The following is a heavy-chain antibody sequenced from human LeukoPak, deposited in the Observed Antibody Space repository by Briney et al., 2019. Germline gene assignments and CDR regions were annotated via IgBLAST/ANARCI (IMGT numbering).Heavy chain of an antibody. CDR2: IYYSGST. D-gene: IGHD6-13*01. Sequence: SETLSLTCTVSGGSVSSGSYYWSWIRQPPGKGLEWIGYIYYSGSTNYNPSLKSRVTISVDTSKNQFPLKLSSVTAADTAVYYCARVAGGYYYYYGMDVWGKGTTVTVSS. CDR1: GGSVSSGSYY. CDR3: ARVAGGYYYYYGMDV. J-gene: IGHJ6*04. V-gene: IGHV4-61*01.